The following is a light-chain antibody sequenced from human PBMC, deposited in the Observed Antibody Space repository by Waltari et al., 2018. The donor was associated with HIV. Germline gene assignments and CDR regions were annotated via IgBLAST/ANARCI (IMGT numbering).Light chain of an antibody. CDR2: KDI. CDR1: ALPTQY. J-gene: IGLJ1*01. V-gene: IGLV3-25*03. CDR3: QSADSSDTFV. Sequence: SSELTQPPSVSVSPGQTARITCSGDALPTQYSYWYQQKPGQAPILVIYKDIERPSGIPERFSGSSSGTTVTLTISGVQAEDEADYYCQSADSSDTFVFGSGTKVTVL.